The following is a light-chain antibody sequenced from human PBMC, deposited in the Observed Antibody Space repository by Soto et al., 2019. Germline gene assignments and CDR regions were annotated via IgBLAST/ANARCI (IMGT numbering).Light chain of an antibody. J-gene: IGKJ4*01. V-gene: IGKV3D-15*01. Sequence: EIVMTQSPGTLSVSTGEGATLSCRASQSVDSNLAWYQQKPGQAPRLLIYGASTRATGIPDRFRGSGSGTEFNLTISSLQSEDFAVYYCQQYDSWPLTFGGGTKVEIK. CDR1: QSVDSN. CDR2: GAS. CDR3: QQYDSWPLT.